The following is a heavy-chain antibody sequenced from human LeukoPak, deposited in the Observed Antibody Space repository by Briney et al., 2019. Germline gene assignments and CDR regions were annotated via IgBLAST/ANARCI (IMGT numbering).Heavy chain of an antibody. CDR2: IYFNGGT. CDR3: ARGIAANMDY. D-gene: IGHD6-25*01. Sequence: SETLSLTCTVSGVSISTSSYYWGWIRQPPGKGLEWIAKIYFNGGTAYNPSLKSRVAIFVETSKNQLSLKVNSVTAADTAVYYCARGIAANMDYWGQGTLVTVSS. V-gene: IGHV4-39*01. CDR1: GVSISTSSYY. J-gene: IGHJ4*02.